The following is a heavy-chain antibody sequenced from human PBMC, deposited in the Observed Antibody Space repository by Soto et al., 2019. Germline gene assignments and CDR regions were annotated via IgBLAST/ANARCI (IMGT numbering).Heavy chain of an antibody. J-gene: IGHJ3*02. Sequence: QVQLVQSGAAVKKPGSSVKVSCKASGGTFSSYAISWVRQAPGQGLEWMGGIIPIFGTANYAQKFQGRVTITADESTSTAYMELSSLRSEDTAVYYCAKRGEYSSSWTEVDAFDIWGQGTMVTVSS. V-gene: IGHV1-69*12. CDR2: IIPIFGTA. D-gene: IGHD6-13*01. CDR3: AKRGEYSSSWTEVDAFDI. CDR1: GGTFSSYA.